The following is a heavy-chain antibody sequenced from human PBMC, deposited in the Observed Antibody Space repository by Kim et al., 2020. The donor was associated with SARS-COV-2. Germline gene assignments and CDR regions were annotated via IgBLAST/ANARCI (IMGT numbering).Heavy chain of an antibody. J-gene: IGHJ6*02. CDR2: TYYRSKWYN. CDR1: GDSVSSNSAA. D-gene: IGHD5-18*01. CDR3: ARDRLPDTAMVFYYYGMDV. V-gene: IGHV6-1*01. Sequence: SQTLSLTCAISGDSVSSNSAAWNWIRQSPSRGLEWLGRTYYRSKWYNDYAVSVKSRITINPDTSKNQFSLQLNSVTPEDTAVYYCARDRLPDTAMVFYYYGMDVWGQGTTVTVSS.